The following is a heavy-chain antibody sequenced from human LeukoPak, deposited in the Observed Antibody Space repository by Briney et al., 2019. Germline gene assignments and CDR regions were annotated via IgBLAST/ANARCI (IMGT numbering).Heavy chain of an antibody. Sequence: GGSLRLSCAASGSTFSSHTMNWVRQAPGKGLEWISYISNTGSVIYYADSVKGRFTISRDNAKNSLFLQLNSLRAEDTAVYYCARVEMWVLRGSDHWGQGVPVTVSS. CDR1: GSTFSSHT. J-gene: IGHJ4*02. V-gene: IGHV3-48*04. CDR3: ARVEMWVLRGSDH. D-gene: IGHD3-10*02. CDR2: ISNTGSVI.